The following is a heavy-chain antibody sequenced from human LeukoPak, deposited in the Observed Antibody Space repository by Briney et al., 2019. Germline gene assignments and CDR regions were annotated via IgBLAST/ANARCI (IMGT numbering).Heavy chain of an antibody. CDR3: ARGAYNSGGTHEN. J-gene: IGHJ4*02. CDR1: GFTFRDYS. CDR2: ISTSGNYI. D-gene: IGHD3-22*01. V-gene: IGHV3-21*01. Sequence: GGSLRLSCAASGFTFRDYSMNWVRQAPGKGLEWVSYISTSGNYIYYADSVKGRFTISRDNAKNSLYLQMHSLRAEDTALYYCARGAYNSGGTHENWGQGTLVTDSS.